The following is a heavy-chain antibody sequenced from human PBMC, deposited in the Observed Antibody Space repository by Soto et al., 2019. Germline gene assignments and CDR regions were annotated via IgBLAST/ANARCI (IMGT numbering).Heavy chain of an antibody. D-gene: IGHD6-19*01. CDR3: ARTRAVWFAP. V-gene: IGHV4-4*08. CDR2: LYNTGST. Sequence: PSETLSLTCTVSGGSISRYYWSWIRQPPGKGLEWIGCLYNTGSTIYNPSLESRVTISVDTSKNQFSLKLSSVTAADTALYYCARTRAVWFAPWGQGTLVTV. CDR1: GGSISRYY. J-gene: IGHJ5*02.